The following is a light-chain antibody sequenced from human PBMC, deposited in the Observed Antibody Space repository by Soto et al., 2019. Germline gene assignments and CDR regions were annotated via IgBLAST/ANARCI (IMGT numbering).Light chain of an antibody. Sequence: EIVLTQSPGTLSLSPGERATLSCRASQSVKSNYLAWYYQKPGQAPRLLIYGASSRATGIPDRFSGSGSGTDFTLTISRLEPEDFAVYYCQQYGSSLTVGGGTKVEIK. CDR2: GAS. CDR3: QQYGSSLT. CDR1: QSVKSNY. V-gene: IGKV3-20*01. J-gene: IGKJ4*01.